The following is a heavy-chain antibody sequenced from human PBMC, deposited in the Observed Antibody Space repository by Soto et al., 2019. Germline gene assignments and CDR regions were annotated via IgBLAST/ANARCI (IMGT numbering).Heavy chain of an antibody. V-gene: IGHV3-21*01. CDR2: ISSASTSI. J-gene: IGHJ4*02. CDR1: GFTFSSYS. Sequence: EVQLVESGGGLVKPGGSLRLSCAASGFTFSSYSMNWVRQAPGKGLEWVSSISSASTSIYYADSVKGRFTISRDNAKNSLYLQMNSLGAEDTAVYYCAIARGSATGYDDYWGQGTLVTVSS. CDR3: AIARGSATGYDDY. D-gene: IGHD2-15*01.